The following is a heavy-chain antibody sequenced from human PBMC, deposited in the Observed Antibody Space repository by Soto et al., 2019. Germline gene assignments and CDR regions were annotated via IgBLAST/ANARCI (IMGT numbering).Heavy chain of an antibody. CDR2: ISYGGSNK. J-gene: IGHJ6*02. CDR1: GFTFSSYA. D-gene: IGHD3-10*01. CDR3: AREVLVRGIKYHGMDV. V-gene: IGHV3-30-3*01. Sequence: GGSLRLSCAASGFTFSSYAMHWVRQAPGKGLEWVAVISYGGSNKYYADSVKGRFTISRDNSKNTLYLQMNSLRAEDTAVYYCAREVLVRGIKYHGMDVWGQGTTVTVSS.